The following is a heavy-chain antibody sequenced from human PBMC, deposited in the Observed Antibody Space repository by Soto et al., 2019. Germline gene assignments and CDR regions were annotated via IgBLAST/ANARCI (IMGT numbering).Heavy chain of an antibody. Sequence: EVQLVESGGGLVQPGGSLRLSCAASGFTFSDHYMDWVRQAPGKGLEWVGRSKNKADSYTTEYAASVKGRFTISRDGSKSSLVLQMDRLKTVDTAVYYCAVWGSGNDFGAAWGQGILVTVSS. J-gene: IGHJ4*02. CDR3: AVWGSGNDFGAA. CDR2: SKNKADSYTT. D-gene: IGHD3-10*01. V-gene: IGHV3-72*01. CDR1: GFTFSDHY.